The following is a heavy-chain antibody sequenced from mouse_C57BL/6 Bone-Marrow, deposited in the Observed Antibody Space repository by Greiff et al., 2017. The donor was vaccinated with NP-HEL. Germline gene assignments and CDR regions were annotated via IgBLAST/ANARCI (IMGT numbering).Heavy chain of an antibody. D-gene: IGHD2-3*01. CDR3: AKRDDGYYVFAY. J-gene: IGHJ3*01. CDR1: GYAFSSYW. CDR2: IYPGDGDT. V-gene: IGHV1-80*01. Sequence: VHLVESGAELVKPGASVKISCKASGYAFSSYWMNWVKQRPGKGLEWIGQIYPGDGDTNYNGKFKGKATLTADKSSSTAYMQLSSLTSEDSAVYFCAKRDDGYYVFAYWGQGTLVTVSA.